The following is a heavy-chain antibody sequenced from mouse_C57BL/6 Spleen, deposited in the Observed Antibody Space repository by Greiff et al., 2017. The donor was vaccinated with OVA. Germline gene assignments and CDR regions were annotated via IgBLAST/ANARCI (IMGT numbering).Heavy chain of an antibody. D-gene: IGHD2-3*01. J-gene: IGHJ4*01. V-gene: IGHV1-15*01. Sequence: SGAELVRPGASVTLSCKASGYTFTDYEMHWVKQTPVHGLEWIGAIDPETGGTAYNQKFKGKAILTADKSSSTAYMELRSLTSEDSAVYYCTRSMGDYWGQGTSVTVSS. CDR1: GYTFTDYE. CDR3: TRSMGDY. CDR2: IDPETGGT.